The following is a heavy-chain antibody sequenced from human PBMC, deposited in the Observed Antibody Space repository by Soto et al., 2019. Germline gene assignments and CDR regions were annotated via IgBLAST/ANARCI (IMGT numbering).Heavy chain of an antibody. J-gene: IGHJ4*02. D-gene: IGHD3-3*01. CDR2: IYYSGST. V-gene: IGHV4-59*08. Sequence: SETLPLTCTVSVGSISSYYWSWIRQPPGKGLEWIGYIYYSGSTNYNPSLKSRVTISVDTSKNQFSLKLSSVTAADTAVYYCARPRHDTIFGVVPMDYWRQGTLVTVSS. CDR3: ARPRHDTIFGVVPMDY. CDR1: VGSISSYY.